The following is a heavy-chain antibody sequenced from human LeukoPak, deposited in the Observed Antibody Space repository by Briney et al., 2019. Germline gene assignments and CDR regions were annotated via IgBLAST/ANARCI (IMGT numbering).Heavy chain of an antibody. CDR1: GFTFSSYW. V-gene: IGHV3-7*01. Sequence: PGGSLRLSCAASGFTFSSYWMSWVRQAPGKGLEWVANIKQDGSEKYYVDSVKGRFTISRDNAKNSLYLQMNSLRAEDTAVYYCARDRRSNYYDSSGYMKYWGQGTLVTVSS. J-gene: IGHJ4*02. D-gene: IGHD3-22*01. CDR3: ARDRRSNYYDSSGYMKY. CDR2: IKQDGSEK.